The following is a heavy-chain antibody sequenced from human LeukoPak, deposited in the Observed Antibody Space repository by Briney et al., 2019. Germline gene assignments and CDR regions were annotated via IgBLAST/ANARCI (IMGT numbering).Heavy chain of an antibody. D-gene: IGHD5-12*01. Sequence: GGSLRLSCAASGFTFSSYGMHWVRQAPGKGLEWVAVISYDGSNKYYADSVKGRFTISRDNSKNTLYLQMNSLRAEDTAVYYCAKDLYSGYDFPFDYWGQGTLVTVSS. CDR3: AKDLYSGYDFPFDY. CDR2: ISYDGSNK. CDR1: GFTFSSYG. J-gene: IGHJ4*02. V-gene: IGHV3-30*18.